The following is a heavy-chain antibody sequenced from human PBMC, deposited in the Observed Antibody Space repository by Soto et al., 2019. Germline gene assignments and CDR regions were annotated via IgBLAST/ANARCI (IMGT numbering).Heavy chain of an antibody. Sequence: PGGSLILSCAASGFTFPSFHMHWVRQPPRKRLERVALISYDGSNKYYIDSAKGRFTISRDNSKNTLYLQMNSLRAEDTPLYYCAREGGVSGWYWGGDYWGQGTPVAV. D-gene: IGHD6-19*01. CDR3: AREGGVSGWYWGGDY. CDR1: GFTFPSFH. J-gene: IGHJ4*02. CDR2: ISYDGSNK. V-gene: IGHV3-30-3*01.